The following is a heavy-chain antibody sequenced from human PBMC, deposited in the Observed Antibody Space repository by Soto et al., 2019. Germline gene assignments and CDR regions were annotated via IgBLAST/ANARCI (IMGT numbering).Heavy chain of an antibody. V-gene: IGHV4-59*01. D-gene: IGHD6-19*01. Sequence: SETLSLTCTVSVSGGSISSYYWSWIRQPPGKGLEWIGYIYYSGSTNYNPSLKSRVTISVDTSKNQFSLQLSSVTAADTAVYYCARYSSGWWAYDYWGQGALVTVSS. J-gene: IGHJ4*02. CDR3: ARYSSGWWAYDY. CDR1: GGSISSYY. CDR2: IYYSGST.